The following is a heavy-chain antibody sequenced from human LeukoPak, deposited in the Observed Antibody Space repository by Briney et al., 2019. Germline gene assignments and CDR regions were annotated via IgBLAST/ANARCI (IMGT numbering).Heavy chain of an antibody. CDR2: IYYSGST. CDR3: ARAGYSTDDAFDI. J-gene: IGHJ3*02. Sequence: SETLSLTCTVSGGSISSYYWSWIRQPPGKGLEWIGYIYYSGSTNYNPSLKSRVTISVDTSKNQFSLKLSSVTAADTAVYYCARAGYSTDDAFDIWGQGTMVTVSS. D-gene: IGHD6-13*01. CDR1: GGSISSYY. V-gene: IGHV4-59*01.